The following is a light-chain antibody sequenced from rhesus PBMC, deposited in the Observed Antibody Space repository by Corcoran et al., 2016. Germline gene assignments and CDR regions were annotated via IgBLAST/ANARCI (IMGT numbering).Light chain of an antibody. CDR3: LQYSSSPFT. CDR1: PGISSW. CDR2: KAP. V-gene: IGKV1-22*01. J-gene: IGKJ3*01. Sequence: DIQMTQSPSSLSASVGDKVTITCRASPGISSWLSWYQQKPGKAPQILHYKAPSLKSGVPSRFSGSGSGTDFTRTSSSLQPEDFATYYCLQYSSSPFTFGPGTKLDIK.